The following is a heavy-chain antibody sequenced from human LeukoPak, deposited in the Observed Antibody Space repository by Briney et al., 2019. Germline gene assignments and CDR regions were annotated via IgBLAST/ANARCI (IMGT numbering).Heavy chain of an antibody. J-gene: IGHJ2*01. Sequence: SETLSLTCTVSGYSISSGYYWGWIRQPPGKGLEWIGSIYYSGSTYYNPSLKSRVTISVDTSKNQFSLKLSSVTAADTAVYYCARVLATYYYDSSGYPNYYWYFDLWGRGTLVTVSS. CDR1: GYSISSGYY. CDR2: IYYSGST. V-gene: IGHV4-38-2*02. D-gene: IGHD3-22*01. CDR3: ARVLATYYYDSSGYPNYYWYFDL.